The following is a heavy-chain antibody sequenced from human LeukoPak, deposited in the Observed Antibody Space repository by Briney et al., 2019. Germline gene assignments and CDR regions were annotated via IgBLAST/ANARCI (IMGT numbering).Heavy chain of an antibody. V-gene: IGHV3-23*01. CDR3: ARDSPYSDYLIGGAFNI. Sequence: GGPLSLSCEASGFIFSNNAMNWVRKAQGRGLEGVSLFSDSGGSTYNADSVKGRFTISRDNSKDTLYLQMNSLGAEDTAVYYCARDSPYSDYLIGGAFNIWGQGTMVTVSS. CDR1: GFIFSNNA. J-gene: IGHJ3*02. CDR2: FSDSGGST. D-gene: IGHD4-11*01.